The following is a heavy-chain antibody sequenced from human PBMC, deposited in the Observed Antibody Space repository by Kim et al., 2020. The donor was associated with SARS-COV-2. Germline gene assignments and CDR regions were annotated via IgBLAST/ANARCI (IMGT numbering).Heavy chain of an antibody. D-gene: IGHD6-6*01. Sequence: SVKVSCKASGGTFSSYAISWVRQAPGQGLEWMGGIIPIFGTANYAQKFQGRVTITADESTSTAYMELSSLRSEDTAVYYCARSGYSSSSKSLGYFDLWGRGTLVTVSS. CDR3: ARSGYSSSSKSLGYFDL. CDR1: GGTFSSYA. J-gene: IGHJ2*01. V-gene: IGHV1-69*13. CDR2: IIPIFGTA.